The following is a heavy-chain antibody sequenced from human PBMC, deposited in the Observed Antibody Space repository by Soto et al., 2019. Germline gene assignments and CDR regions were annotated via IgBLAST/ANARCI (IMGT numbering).Heavy chain of an antibody. CDR3: AKDKTSAGTFYFDY. CDR2: ISYDGSNE. J-gene: IGHJ4*02. Sequence: QVQLVESGGGVVQPGRSLRLSCAASGFTFRSYGMHWVRQAPGKGLEWVAVISYDGSNENYADSVKGRFTISRDNSKNTLYLQVNSLRTEDTAVYYCAKDKTSAGTFYFDYWGQGTLLIVSP. V-gene: IGHV3-30*18. CDR1: GFTFRSYG. D-gene: IGHD6-13*01.